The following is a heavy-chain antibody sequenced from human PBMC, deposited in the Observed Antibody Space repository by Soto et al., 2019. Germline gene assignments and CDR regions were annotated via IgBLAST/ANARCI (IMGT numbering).Heavy chain of an antibody. J-gene: IGHJ5*02. CDR2: IYTRGST. CDR3: ARGGSFLYNWLDP. V-gene: IGHV4-4*07. D-gene: IGHD1-26*01. CDR1: GGSISSYY. Sequence: PSETLSLTCTVSGGSISSYYWSWIRQPAGKGLEWIGRIYTRGSTNYNPSLKSRVTMSVDTSKNQFSLKLSYVTAADTAVYYCARGGSFLYNWLDPWGQVTLVTVCS.